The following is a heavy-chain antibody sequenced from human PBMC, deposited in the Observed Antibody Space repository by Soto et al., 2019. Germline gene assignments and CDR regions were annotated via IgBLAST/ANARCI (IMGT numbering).Heavy chain of an antibody. CDR2: IYSGGST. Sequence: PGGSLRLSCAASGFTVSSNYMSWVRQAPGKGLEWVSVIYSGGSTYYADSVKGRFTISRDNSKNTLYLQMNSLRAEDTAVYYCARARAENSSSWYAYYYYYGMDVWGQGTTVTVSS. D-gene: IGHD6-13*01. CDR1: GFTVSSNY. CDR3: ARARAENSSSWYAYYYYYGMDV. J-gene: IGHJ6*02. V-gene: IGHV3-66*01.